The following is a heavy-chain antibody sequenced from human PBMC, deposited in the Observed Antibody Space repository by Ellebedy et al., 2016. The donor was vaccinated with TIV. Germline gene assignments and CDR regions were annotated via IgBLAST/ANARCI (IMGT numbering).Heavy chain of an antibody. J-gene: IGHJ4*02. CDR1: GFPFSEHY. V-gene: IGHV3-72*01. D-gene: IGHD1-1*01. CDR3: ARDTTSDY. Sequence: GESLKISWAVAGFPFSEHYMDWVRLAPGKGPEWVGRSRNKDKIYTTDYAASVKGRFTISRDDSTNSLYLQMNSLKTEDTAIYYCARDTTSDYWGQGALVTVSS. CDR2: SRNKDKIYTT.